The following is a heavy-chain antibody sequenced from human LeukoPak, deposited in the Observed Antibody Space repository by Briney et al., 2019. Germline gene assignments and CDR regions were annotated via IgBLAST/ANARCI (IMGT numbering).Heavy chain of an antibody. CDR1: GFTFSSYW. J-gene: IGHJ3*02. CDR2: IKQDGSEK. CDR3: ARQLNNDGGWSDAFDI. V-gene: IGHV3-7*01. Sequence: GGSLRLSCAASGFTFSSYWMSWVRQAPGKGLEWVADIKQDGSEKYYVDSVKGRFTIARGNAKNSLYLQMNSLRAEDTAVYYCARQLNNDGGWSDAFDIWGQGTMVTVSS. D-gene: IGHD4-23*01.